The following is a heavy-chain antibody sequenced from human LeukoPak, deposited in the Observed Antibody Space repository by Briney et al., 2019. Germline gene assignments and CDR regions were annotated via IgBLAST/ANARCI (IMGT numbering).Heavy chain of an antibody. J-gene: IGHJ4*02. CDR1: GGSLSSNTYY. CDR2: MYYSGST. V-gene: IGHV4-39*01. CDR3: ARHYYDTSGYYPWYFDY. Sequence: SETLSLTCTVSGGSLSSNTYYWGWIRQAPGKGLEWIGSMYYSGSTYYNQSLKSRVTRSVDTSKNQFSLKLTSVTAADTAVYYCARHYYDTSGYYPWYFDYWGQGTLVTVSS. D-gene: IGHD3-22*01.